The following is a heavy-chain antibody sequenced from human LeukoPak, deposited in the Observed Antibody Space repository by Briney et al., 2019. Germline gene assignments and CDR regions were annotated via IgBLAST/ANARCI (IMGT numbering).Heavy chain of an antibody. CDR1: GYTLAELS. V-gene: IGHV1-24*01. D-gene: IGHD1-26*01. CDR2: FDPEDGET. J-gene: IGHJ3*01. CDR3: ATNILVGATH. Sequence: GSVKVSCKVSGYTLAELSMHWVRQAPGKGLEWMGGFDPEDGETIYAQKFQGRVTMTEDTSTDTAYMELSSLRSEDTAVYYCATNILVGATHWGQGTMVTVSS.